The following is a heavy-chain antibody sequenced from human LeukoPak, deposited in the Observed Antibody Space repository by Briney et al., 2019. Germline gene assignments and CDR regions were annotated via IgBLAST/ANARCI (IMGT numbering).Heavy chain of an antibody. CDR2: ISSSGSTI. CDR3: ARVADILTGYSGLDY. D-gene: IGHD3-9*01. V-gene: IGHV3-48*03. J-gene: IGHJ4*02. CDR1: GFTFSSYE. Sequence: GGSLRLSCAASGFTFSSYEMNWVRQAPGKGLEWVSYISSSGSTIYYADSVKGRFTISRDNAKNSLYLQMNSLRAEDTAGYYCARVADILTGYSGLDYWGQGTLVTVSS.